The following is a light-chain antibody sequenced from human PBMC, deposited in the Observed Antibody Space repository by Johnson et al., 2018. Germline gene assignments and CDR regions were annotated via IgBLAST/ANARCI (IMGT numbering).Light chain of an antibody. CDR3: GTWDSSLSAGNV. V-gene: IGLV1-51*02. CDR2: ENN. J-gene: IGLJ1*01. CDR1: SSNIGNNY. Sequence: QSVLTQPPSVSAAPGQKVTISCSGSSSNIGNNYVSWYQQLPGTAPKLLIYENNKRPSGIPDRFSGSKSGTSATLDITGLQTWDEADYYCGTWDSSLSAGNVFGTGTKVTVL.